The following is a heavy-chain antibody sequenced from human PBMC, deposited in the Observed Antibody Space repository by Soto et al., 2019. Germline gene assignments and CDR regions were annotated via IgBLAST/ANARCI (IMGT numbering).Heavy chain of an antibody. V-gene: IGHV1-3*01. J-gene: IGHJ6*02. Sequence: ASVKVSCKASGYTFTSYAMHWVRQAPGQRLEWMGWINAGNGNTKYSQKFQGRVTITRDTSASTAYMELSSLRSEDTAVYYCARVGSTYDFWSGYFPDYYYGMDVWGQGTTVTVSS. CDR2: INAGNGNT. CDR3: ARVGSTYDFWSGYFPDYYYGMDV. CDR1: GYTFTSYA. D-gene: IGHD3-3*01.